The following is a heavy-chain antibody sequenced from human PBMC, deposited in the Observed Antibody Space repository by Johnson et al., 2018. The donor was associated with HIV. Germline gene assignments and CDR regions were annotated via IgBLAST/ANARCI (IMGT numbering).Heavy chain of an antibody. CDR2: IYSGGST. J-gene: IGHJ3*02. D-gene: IGHD3-10*01. V-gene: IGHV3-66*01. Sequence: VQLVESGGGVLRPGGSLRLSCAASGFTFDDYAMSWVRQVPGKGLEWVSVIYSGGSTYYANSVKGRFTISRDNSKNTLYLQMNSLRAEDTAVYYCARDIMRAGSYYDAFDIWGQGTMVTVSS. CDR3: ARDIMRAGSYYDAFDI. CDR1: GFTFDDYA.